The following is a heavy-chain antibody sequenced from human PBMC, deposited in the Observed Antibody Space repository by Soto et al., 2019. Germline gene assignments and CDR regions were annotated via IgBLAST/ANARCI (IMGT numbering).Heavy chain of an antibody. CDR1: GFTFSSYG. Sequence: GGSLRLSCAASGFTFSSYGMHWVRQAPGKGLEWVAVIWYDGSNKYYADSVKGRFTISRDNSKNTLYLQMNSLRAEDTAVYYCARDRGRCYGVPLDVWGKGTTVTVSS. CDR2: IWYDGSNK. D-gene: IGHD2-15*01. V-gene: IGHV3-33*01. CDR3: ARDRGRCYGVPLDV. J-gene: IGHJ6*04.